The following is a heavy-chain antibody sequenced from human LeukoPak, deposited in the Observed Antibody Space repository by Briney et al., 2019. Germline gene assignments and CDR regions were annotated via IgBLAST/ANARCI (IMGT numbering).Heavy chain of an antibody. CDR1: GFTFGNYW. V-gene: IGHV3-74*01. CDR3: ARGQPYCDDSTGYHYYAFDI. CDR2: INSDGSST. J-gene: IGHJ3*02. Sequence: PGGSLRLSCVASGFTFGNYWMHWVRQGPGKGLVWVSRINSDGSSTNYADSVKGRFTIPRENAKKTLYLQMNSWRAEDTAVYYLARGQPYCDDSTGYHYYAFDIWGKGTMVPAS. D-gene: IGHD3-9*01.